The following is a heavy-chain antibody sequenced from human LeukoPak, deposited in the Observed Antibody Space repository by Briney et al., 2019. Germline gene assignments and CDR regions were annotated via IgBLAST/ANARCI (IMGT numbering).Heavy chain of an antibody. Sequence: SETLSLTCTVSGGSISSSSYYWGWIRQPPGKGLEWIGSIYYSGSTYYNPSLKSRVTISVDTSKNQFSLKLSSVTAADTAVYYCARRRLGGAFDIWGQGTMVTVSS. CDR1: GGSISSSSYY. CDR3: ARRRLGGAFDI. V-gene: IGHV4-39*01. J-gene: IGHJ3*02. D-gene: IGHD3-16*01. CDR2: IYYSGST.